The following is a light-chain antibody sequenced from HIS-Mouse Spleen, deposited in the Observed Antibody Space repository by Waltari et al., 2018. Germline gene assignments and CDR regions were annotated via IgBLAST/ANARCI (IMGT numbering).Light chain of an antibody. CDR2: DVS. CDR3: CSYAGSYTQV. J-gene: IGLJ2*01. V-gene: IGLV2-11*01. Sequence: QSALTQPRSVSGSPGQSVTIPCPGTSSAVGCYTFVSWYQLPPGKAPKLMIYDVSKRPSGVPDRVSGSKSGNTASLTISGLQAEDEADYYCCSYAGSYTQVFGGGTKLTVL. CDR1: SSAVGCYTF.